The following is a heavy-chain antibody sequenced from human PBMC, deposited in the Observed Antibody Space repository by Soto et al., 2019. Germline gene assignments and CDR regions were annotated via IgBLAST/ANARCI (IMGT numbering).Heavy chain of an antibody. CDR3: ATAYVYDFENSNYYRDAFDI. D-gene: IGHD3-22*01. Sequence: GESLKISCKASGYSFSFYWIGWVRRMPGKGLEWMAIMYPDDSDIRYSPSFEAHVTTSADKSTSTAFLQWSSLKASDTAMYYCATAYVYDFENSNYYRDAFDIWGQGTLVTVSS. V-gene: IGHV5-51*01. J-gene: IGHJ3*02. CDR1: GYSFSFYW. CDR2: MYPDDSDI.